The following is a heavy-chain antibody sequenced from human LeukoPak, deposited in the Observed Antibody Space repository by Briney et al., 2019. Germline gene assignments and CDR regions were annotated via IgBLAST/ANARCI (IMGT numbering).Heavy chain of an antibody. CDR1: GGSISSSSYY. V-gene: IGHV4-39*07. Sequence: PSETLSLTCTVSGGSISSSSYYWGWIRQPPGKGLEWIGSIYYSGSTYYNPSLKSRVTISVDTSKNQFSLKLSSVTAADTAVYYCARALARYGMDVWGQGTTVTVSS. J-gene: IGHJ6*02. CDR3: ARALARYGMDV. CDR2: IYYSGST.